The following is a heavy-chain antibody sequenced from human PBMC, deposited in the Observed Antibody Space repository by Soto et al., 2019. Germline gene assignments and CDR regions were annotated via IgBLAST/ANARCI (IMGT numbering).Heavy chain of an antibody. D-gene: IGHD1-1*01. J-gene: IGHJ4*02. CDR1: GYTFTSYA. V-gene: IGHV1-3*01. Sequence: ASVKVSCKASGYTFTSYAIHWVRQAPGQRLEWMGWINAGNGNTKYSQKFQGRVTITRDTSASTAYMELSSLRSEDTAVYYCATTIGRGYYFDYWGQGTLVTVSS. CDR2: INAGNGNT. CDR3: ATTIGRGYYFDY.